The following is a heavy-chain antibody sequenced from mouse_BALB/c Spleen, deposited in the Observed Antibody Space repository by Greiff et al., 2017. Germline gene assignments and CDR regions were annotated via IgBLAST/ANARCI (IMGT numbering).Heavy chain of an antibody. CDR1: GFTFSSYG. Sequence: EVQLVESGGDLVKPGGSLKLSCAASGFTFSSYGMSWVRQTPDKRLEWVATISSGGSYTYYPDSVKGRFTISRDNAKNTLYLQMSSLKSEDTAMYYCARLYDGYPWFAYWGQGTLVTVSA. CDR2: ISSGGSYT. CDR3: ARLYDGYPWFAY. V-gene: IGHV5-6*01. D-gene: IGHD2-3*01. J-gene: IGHJ3*01.